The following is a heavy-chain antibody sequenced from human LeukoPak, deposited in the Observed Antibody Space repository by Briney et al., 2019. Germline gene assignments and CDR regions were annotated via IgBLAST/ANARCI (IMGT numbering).Heavy chain of an antibody. V-gene: IGHV3-23*01. Sequence: GGSLRLSCAASGFTFSSYAMSWVRQAPGKGLEWVSAISGSGGSTYYADSVKGRFTISRDNSKNTLYPQMNSLRAEDTAVYYCAKDAEVGGYSGYNWFDPWGQGTLVTVSS. CDR1: GFTFSSYA. D-gene: IGHD5-12*01. CDR3: AKDAEVGGYSGYNWFDP. CDR2: ISGSGGST. J-gene: IGHJ5*02.